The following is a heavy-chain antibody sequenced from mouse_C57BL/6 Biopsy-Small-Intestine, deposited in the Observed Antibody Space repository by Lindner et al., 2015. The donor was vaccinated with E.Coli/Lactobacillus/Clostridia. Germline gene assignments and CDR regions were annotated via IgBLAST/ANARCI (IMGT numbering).Heavy chain of an antibody. D-gene: IGHD2-1*01. CDR3: TRPEGNWFAN. Sequence: EVQLQESGGGLVKPGGSLKLSCAASGFTFSDCGMHWVRQAPEKGLEWVAYISSGSSTIYYADTMEGRFTISGDNAKNTLFLQMTSLRSEDTAMYYCTRPEGNWFANWGQGTLVTVSA. J-gene: IGHJ3*01. CDR1: GFTFSDCG. V-gene: IGHV5-17*01. CDR2: ISSGSSTI.